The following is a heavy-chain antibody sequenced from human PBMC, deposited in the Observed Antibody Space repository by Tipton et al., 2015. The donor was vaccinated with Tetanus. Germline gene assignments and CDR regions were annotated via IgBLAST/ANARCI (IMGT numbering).Heavy chain of an antibody. V-gene: IGHV1-18*04. CDR1: GYTFTRYG. D-gene: IGHD5-12*01. CDR3: AGDPSEWLRHYGMDV. CDR2: ISAYNGNT. Sequence: QVQLVQSGAEVKKPGASVKVSCKASGYTFTRYGISWVRQAPGLGLEWMGWISAYNGNTNNAQKLQGRVTMTTDTSTSTAYMELRSLRSDDTAVYYCAGDPSEWLRHYGMDVWGQGTTITVSS. J-gene: IGHJ6*02.